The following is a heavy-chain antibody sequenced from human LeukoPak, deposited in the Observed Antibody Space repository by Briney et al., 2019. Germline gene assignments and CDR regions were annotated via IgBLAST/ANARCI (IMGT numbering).Heavy chain of an antibody. CDR1: GYTFTSYG. Sequence: GASVKVSCKASGYTFTSYGISWVRQAPGQGLEWMGWISAYNGNTNYAQKLQGRVTMTTDTSTSTAYMELRSLRSDDTAVYYCARSPLGYDILTGYSLWWYFDLWGRGTLVTVSS. CDR3: ARSPLGYDILTGYSLWWYFDL. V-gene: IGHV1-18*01. CDR2: ISAYNGNT. D-gene: IGHD3-9*01. J-gene: IGHJ2*01.